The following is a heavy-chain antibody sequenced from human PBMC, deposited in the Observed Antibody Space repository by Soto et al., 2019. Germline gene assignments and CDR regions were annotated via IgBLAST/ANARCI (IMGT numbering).Heavy chain of an antibody. Sequence: QVQLQESGPGLVKPSETLSLTCTVSGGSISSYYWSWIRQPPGKGLEWIGYIYYSGSTNYNPSLKSRVTLTVDTAKTQFSRKRSSVTAADAAGYYCASRYGYSFDYWGQGTLVTVSS. CDR3: ASRYGYSFDY. D-gene: IGHD1-1*01. J-gene: IGHJ4*02. V-gene: IGHV4-59*08. CDR2: IYYSGST. CDR1: GGSISSYY.